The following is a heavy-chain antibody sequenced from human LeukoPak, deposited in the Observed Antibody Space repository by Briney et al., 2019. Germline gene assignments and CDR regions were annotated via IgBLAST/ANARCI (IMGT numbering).Heavy chain of an antibody. D-gene: IGHD5-24*01. J-gene: IGHJ3*02. CDR1: GVAIRSYY. CDR3: ARERWGTKGTFDI. V-gene: IGHV4-59*01. CDR2: IDSRGST. Sequence: SETLSLTCTVSGVAIRSYYWTYIRQSAGRGLEWIGDIDSRGSTTYNPSLKNRVTISVDTTKNQFSLRLASMTTADTAVYYCARERWGTKGTFDIWGRGTMVIVSS.